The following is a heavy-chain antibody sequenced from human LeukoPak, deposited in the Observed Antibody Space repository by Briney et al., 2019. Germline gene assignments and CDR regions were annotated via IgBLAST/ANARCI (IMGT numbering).Heavy chain of an antibody. D-gene: IGHD2-15*01. CDR3: AREGSSDAFDI. Sequence: KPSETLSLTCTVSGGSISSYYWSWIRQPPGRGLEWIGYIYYSGSTNYNPSLKSRVTISVDTSKNQFSLKLSSVTAADTAVYYCAREGSSDAFDIWGQGTMVTVSS. J-gene: IGHJ3*02. CDR2: IYYSGST. V-gene: IGHV4-59*01. CDR1: GGSISSYY.